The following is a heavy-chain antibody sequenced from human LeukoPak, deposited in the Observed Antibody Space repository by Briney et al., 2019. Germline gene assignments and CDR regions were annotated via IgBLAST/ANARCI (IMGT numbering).Heavy chain of an antibody. V-gene: IGHV4-31*02. CDR2: YYSGFT. CDR3: AGEPRDYDTSSYGWFDP. J-gene: IGHJ5*02. Sequence: YYSGFTNYTPSLKSRVTISADTSKNQFSLKLSSVTAADTAVYYCAGEPRDYDTSSYGWFDPWGQGTLVTISS. D-gene: IGHD3-22*01.